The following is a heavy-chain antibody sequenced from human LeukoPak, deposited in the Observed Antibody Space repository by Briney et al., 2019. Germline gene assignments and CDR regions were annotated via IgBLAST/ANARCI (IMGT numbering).Heavy chain of an antibody. CDR1: GFTFSSYW. V-gene: IGHV3-74*01. CDR3: ARDTTIVVVPAAIGDFDY. J-gene: IGHJ4*02. CDR2: INSDGSST. D-gene: IGHD2-2*02. Sequence: PGRSLRLSCAASGFTFSSYWMHWVRQAPGKGLVWVSRINSDGSSTSYADSVKGRFTISRDNAKNTLYLQMNSLRAEDTAVYYCARDTTIVVVPAAIGDFDYWGQGTLVTVSS.